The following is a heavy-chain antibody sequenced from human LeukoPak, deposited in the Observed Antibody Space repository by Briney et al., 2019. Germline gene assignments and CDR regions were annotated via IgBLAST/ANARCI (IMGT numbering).Heavy chain of an antibody. CDR3: ARHDGSSWYYAFDV. CDR2: IYYSGST. D-gene: IGHD6-13*01. Sequence: GSLRLSCAASGFTFSSYAMSWIRQPPGKGLEWIGYIYYSGSTNYNPSLKSRVTISLDTSKNQFSLKLSSVTAADTAVYYCARHDGSSWYYAFDVWGQGTMVTVSS. CDR1: GFTFSSYA. V-gene: IGHV4-59*08. J-gene: IGHJ3*01.